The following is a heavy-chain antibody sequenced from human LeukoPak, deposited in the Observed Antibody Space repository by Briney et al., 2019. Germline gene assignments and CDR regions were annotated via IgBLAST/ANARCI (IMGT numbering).Heavy chain of an antibody. CDR2: ISGSSGSI. Sequence: GGSLRLSCAASGFTFSGYSMNWVRLAPGKGLEWVSSISGSSGSIYYADSVKGRFTISRDNAENSLDLQMNSLRAEDTAVYYCARANPPAISFFDWWGPGTLVSVSS. J-gene: IGHJ4*02. V-gene: IGHV3-21*01. CDR1: GFTFSGYS. CDR3: ARANPPAISFFDW. D-gene: IGHD3-9*01.